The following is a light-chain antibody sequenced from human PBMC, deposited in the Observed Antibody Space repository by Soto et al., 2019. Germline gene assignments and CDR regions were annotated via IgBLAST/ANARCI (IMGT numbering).Light chain of an antibody. CDR3: QQLNSYPQIT. J-gene: IGKJ4*01. CDR1: QGFGIY. V-gene: IGKV1-9*01. CDR2: AAS. Sequence: DIQWTHSPSFLSAFVGNRVTIICRASQGFGIYLAWYQKKPGKAPKLLIYAASTLQSGVPSRFSGSGSGTEFTLTISSLQPEDFATYYCQQLNSYPQITFGGGTKVEIK.